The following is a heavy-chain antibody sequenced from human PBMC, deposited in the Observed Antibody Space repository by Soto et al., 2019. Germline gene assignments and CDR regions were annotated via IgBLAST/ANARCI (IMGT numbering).Heavy chain of an antibody. J-gene: IGHJ4*02. CDR1: GGSISSGGYY. D-gene: IGHD2-15*01. Sequence: PSETLSLTCTVSGGSISSGGYYWSWIRQHPGKGLEWIGYIYYSGSTYYNPSLKSRVTISVDTSKNQFSLKLSSVTAADTAVYYCAIGYCSGGSCYSSHFEYWGQGTLVTVSS. CDR3: AIGYCSGGSCYSSHFEY. CDR2: IYYSGST. V-gene: IGHV4-31*03.